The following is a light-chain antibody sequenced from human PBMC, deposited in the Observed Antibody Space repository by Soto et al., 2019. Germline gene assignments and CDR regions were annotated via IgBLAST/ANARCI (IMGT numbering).Light chain of an antibody. Sequence: QAVVTQPPSVSGAPGQRVTISCTGSSSNIGAGYDVHWYQQFPGTAPKLLIYGNSNRASGVPDRFSGSKSGTSVSLAITGLQAEDEADYYCQSYDSSLSGSKVFGGGTKLTVL. CDR1: SSNIGAGYD. J-gene: IGLJ2*01. CDR2: GNS. CDR3: QSYDSSLSGSKV. V-gene: IGLV1-40*01.